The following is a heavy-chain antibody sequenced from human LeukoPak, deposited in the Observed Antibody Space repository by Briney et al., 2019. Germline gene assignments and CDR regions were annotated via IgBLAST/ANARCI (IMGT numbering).Heavy chain of an antibody. CDR1: GGSISSGGYY. CDR2: IYYSGST. V-gene: IGHV4-31*03. J-gene: IGHJ5*02. D-gene: IGHD2-15*01. Sequence: PSETLSLTCTVSGGSISSGGYYWSWIRQHPGKGLEWIGYIYYSGSTYYNPSLKSRVTISVDTSKNQFSLKLGSVTAADTAVYYCARDRAGSGGGYCSGGSCYSFNWFDPWGQGTLVTVSP. CDR3: ARDRAGSGGGYCSGGSCYSFNWFDP.